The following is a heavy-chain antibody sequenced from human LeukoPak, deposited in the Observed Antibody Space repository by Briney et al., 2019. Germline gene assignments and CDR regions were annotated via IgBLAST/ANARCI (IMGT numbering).Heavy chain of an antibody. Sequence: GGSLRLSCAASGFTFSSYAMHWVRQALGKGLEWVAVISYDGSNKYYADSVKGRFTISRDNSKNTLYLQMNSLRAEDTAVYYCARVMATIRALDYWGQGTLVTVSS. CDR2: ISYDGSNK. CDR1: GFTFSSYA. CDR3: ARVMATIRALDY. D-gene: IGHD5-24*01. V-gene: IGHV3-30-3*01. J-gene: IGHJ4*02.